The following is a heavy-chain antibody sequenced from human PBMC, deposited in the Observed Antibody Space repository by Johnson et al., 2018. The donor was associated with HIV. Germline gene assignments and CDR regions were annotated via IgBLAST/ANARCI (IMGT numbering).Heavy chain of an antibody. CDR1: GFTFSSFA. D-gene: IGHD4-17*01. V-gene: IGHV3-23*04. J-gene: IGHJ3*02. Sequence: VQLVESGGGVVQPGRSLRLSCAASGFTFSSFAMSWVRQAPGKGPDWVSAISGGGGSIGYADSVKGRFTISRDNAKNSLYLQMNSLSAEDTALYYCAQDRRSHYGDYESGSFDIWGQGTMVTVSS. CDR3: AQDRRSHYGDYESGSFDI. CDR2: ISGGGGSI.